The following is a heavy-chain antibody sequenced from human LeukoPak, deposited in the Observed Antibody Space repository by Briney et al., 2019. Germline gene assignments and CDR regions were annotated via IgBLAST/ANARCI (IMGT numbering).Heavy chain of an antibody. CDR3: AKGGVSSGWYFEVFDY. Sequence: TGGSLRLSCAASGFTFSSYAMRWVRQAPGKGLEWVSAISGGGGSTYYADSVKGRFTISRDNSKNTLYLQMNGVRAEDTAVYYCAKGGVSSGWYFEVFDYWGQGTLVTVSS. CDR2: ISGGGGST. J-gene: IGHJ4*02. D-gene: IGHD6-19*01. CDR1: GFTFSSYA. V-gene: IGHV3-23*01.